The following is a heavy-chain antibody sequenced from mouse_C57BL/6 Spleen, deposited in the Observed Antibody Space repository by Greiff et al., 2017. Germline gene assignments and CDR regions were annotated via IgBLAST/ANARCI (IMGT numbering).Heavy chain of an antibody. CDR1: GFSLTSYG. CDR3: AKGDAMDY. Sequence: VQLQQSGPGLVQPSQSLSITCTVSGFSLTSYGVHWVRQSPGKGLEWLGVIWRGGSTDYNAAFMSRLSITSDNSKSQVFFKMNSLQADDSAIYYCAKGDAMDYWGQGTSVTVSS. CDR2: IWRGGST. J-gene: IGHJ4*01. V-gene: IGHV2-5*01.